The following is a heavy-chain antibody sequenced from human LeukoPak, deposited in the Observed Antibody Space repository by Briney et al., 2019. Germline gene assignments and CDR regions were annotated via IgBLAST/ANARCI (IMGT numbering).Heavy chain of an antibody. J-gene: IGHJ3*02. CDR2: IYYSGST. Sequence: SETLSLTCTVSGGSISSGGYYWSWIRQHPGKGLEWIGYIYYSGSTYYNPSLKSRVTISVDTSKNQFSLKLSSVTAADTAVYYCARGSSTWIQLWSPFDAFDIWGQGTMVTVSS. CDR1: GGSISSGGYY. V-gene: IGHV4-31*03. CDR3: ARGSSTWIQLWSPFDAFDI. D-gene: IGHD5-18*01.